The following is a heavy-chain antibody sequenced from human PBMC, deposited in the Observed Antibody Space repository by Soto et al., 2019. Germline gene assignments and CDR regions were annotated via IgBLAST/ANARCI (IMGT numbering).Heavy chain of an antibody. CDR3: ARESGYDILTGYSDV. V-gene: IGHV3-53*01. Sequence: GGSLRLSCAASGFTVSSNYMSWVRQAPGKGLEWVPVIYSGGSTYYADSVKGRFTISRDNSKNTLYLQMNSLRAEDTAVYYCARESGYDILTGYSDVWGQGTTVTVSS. D-gene: IGHD3-9*01. CDR1: GFTVSSNY. J-gene: IGHJ6*02. CDR2: IYSGGST.